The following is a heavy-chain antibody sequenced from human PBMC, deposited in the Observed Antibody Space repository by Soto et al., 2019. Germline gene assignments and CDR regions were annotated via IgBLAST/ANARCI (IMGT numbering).Heavy chain of an antibody. V-gene: IGHV3-23*01. CDR1: GFTFRAYT. D-gene: IGHD3-3*01. CDR3: VRDWSGNSCPCLDV. Sequence: GGSLRLSCAASGFTFRAYTMSWVRQAPGEEPEWVSGISGDDGGTYYAASVKGRFTISRDNYRNMVYLQLNNLRAEDTALYFCVRDWSGNSCPCLDVWGQGTKVTVSS. J-gene: IGHJ6*02. CDR2: ISGDDGGT.